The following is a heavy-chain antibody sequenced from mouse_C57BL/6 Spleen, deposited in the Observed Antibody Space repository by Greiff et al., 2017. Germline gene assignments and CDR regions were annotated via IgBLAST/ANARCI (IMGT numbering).Heavy chain of an antibody. Sequence: VQLQQSGAELVRPGASVKLSCKASGYTFTDYYINWVKQRPGQGLEWIARIYPGRGNTYYNEKFKGKATLTAEKSSSTAYMQLSSLTSEDSAVYFCARNYGSSLFAYWGQGTLVTVSA. V-gene: IGHV1-76*01. CDR3: ARNYGSSLFAY. D-gene: IGHD1-1*01. CDR2: IYPGRGNT. J-gene: IGHJ3*01. CDR1: GYTFTDYY.